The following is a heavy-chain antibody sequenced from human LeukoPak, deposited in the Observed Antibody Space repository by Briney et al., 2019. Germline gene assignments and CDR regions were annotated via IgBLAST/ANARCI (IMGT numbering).Heavy chain of an antibody. V-gene: IGHV3-23*01. Sequence: GGSLRLSCAASGFTFSTYAMSWVRQAPGKGLEWVSLISGSGGSTYYADSVKGRFTISRDNAKNSLYLQMNSLRDEDTAVYYCARPSRSGSYEYFDYWGQGTLVTVSS. CDR1: GFTFSTYA. D-gene: IGHD1-26*01. J-gene: IGHJ4*02. CDR3: ARPSRSGSYEYFDY. CDR2: ISGSGGST.